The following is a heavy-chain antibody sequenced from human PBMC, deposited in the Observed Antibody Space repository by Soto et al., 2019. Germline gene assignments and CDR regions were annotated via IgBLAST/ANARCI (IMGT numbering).Heavy chain of an antibody. Sequence: EVQLVESGGGLVKPGGSLRLSCAASGFTFNDYTMNWVRQAPGKGLEWVSSISSSSSFIYYVDSLKGRITISRDNAKNSLYLQLNSLRAEDTAVYYCARTDIVVVSPPKNFYYQMDVWGKGTTVTVSS. CDR2: ISSSSSFI. CDR1: GFTFNDYT. J-gene: IGHJ6*03. D-gene: IGHD2-2*01. CDR3: ARTDIVVVSPPKNFYYQMDV. V-gene: IGHV3-21*06.